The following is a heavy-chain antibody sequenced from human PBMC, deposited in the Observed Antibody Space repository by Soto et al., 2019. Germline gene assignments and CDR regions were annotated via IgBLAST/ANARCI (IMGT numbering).Heavy chain of an antibody. V-gene: IGHV4-30-2*01. CDR1: GGSISSGDYS. D-gene: IGHD3-10*01. CDR3: ARLRREFHTSGPVDY. J-gene: IGHJ4*02. CDR2: IYFGGST. Sequence: PSETLSLTCAVSGGSISSGDYSWNWIRQPPGKGLEWIGYIYFGGSTYYNPSLQSRVTMSVDRSRNQFSLKLNSVTAADTAVYYCARLRREFHTSGPVDYCGQGTLVTVSS.